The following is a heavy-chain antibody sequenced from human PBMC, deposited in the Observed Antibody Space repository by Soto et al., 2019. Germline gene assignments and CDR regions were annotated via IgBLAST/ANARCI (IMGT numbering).Heavy chain of an antibody. CDR3: ARGREEDV. CDR2: IYYSGST. Sequence: EPLPLTCTVSGGCVSSGSYYWSWIRQPPGKGLEWIGYIYYSGSTNYNPSLKSRVTISVDTSKNKFSLKLSSVTAADTAVYYCARGREEDVWGQGTTVTVSS. CDR1: GGCVSSGSYY. D-gene: IGHD1-26*01. J-gene: IGHJ6*02. V-gene: IGHV4-61*01.